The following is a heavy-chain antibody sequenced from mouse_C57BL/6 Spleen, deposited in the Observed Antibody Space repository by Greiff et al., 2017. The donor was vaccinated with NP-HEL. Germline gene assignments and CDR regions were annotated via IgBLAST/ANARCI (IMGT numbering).Heavy chain of an antibody. Sequence: EVKVVESGAELVRPGASVKLSCTASGFNIKDDYMHWVKQRPEQGLEWIGWIDPENGDTEYASKFQGKATITADTSSNTAYLQLSSLTSEDTAVYYCTTDGNYVPFDYWGQGTTLTVSS. V-gene: IGHV14-4*01. CDR3: TTDGNYVPFDY. J-gene: IGHJ2*01. CDR1: GFNIKDDY. CDR2: IDPENGDT. D-gene: IGHD2-1*01.